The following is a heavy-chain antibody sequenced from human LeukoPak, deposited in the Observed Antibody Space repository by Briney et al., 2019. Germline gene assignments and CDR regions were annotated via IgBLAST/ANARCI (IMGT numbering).Heavy chain of an antibody. V-gene: IGHV4-30-2*01. CDR3: ARDHSYGYPGIWFDP. CDR2: TYHSGST. CDR1: GGSISSGGYY. J-gene: IGHJ5*02. D-gene: IGHD5-18*01. Sequence: SQTLSLTCTVSGGSISSGGYYWSWIRQPPGKGLEWIGYTYHSGSTYYNPSLKSRVTISVDRSKNQFSLKLSSVTAADTAVYYCARDHSYGYPGIWFDPWGQGTLVTVSS.